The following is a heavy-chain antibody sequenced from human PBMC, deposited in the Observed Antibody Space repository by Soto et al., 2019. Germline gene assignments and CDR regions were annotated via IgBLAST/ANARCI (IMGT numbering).Heavy chain of an antibody. V-gene: IGHV3-74*01. CDR2: IKSDGSST. J-gene: IGHJ4*02. CDR1: GFTFSNYW. CDR3: ARARYSSAFDY. D-gene: IGHD6-19*01. Sequence: EVQLVESGGGLVQPGGSLRLSCTASGFTFSNYWMHWVRQAPGKGLVCVSHIKSDGSSTTYADSVKGRFTISRDNAKNTRYLQMDSLRAEDTSVFYCARARYSSAFDYWGQGTLVTVSS.